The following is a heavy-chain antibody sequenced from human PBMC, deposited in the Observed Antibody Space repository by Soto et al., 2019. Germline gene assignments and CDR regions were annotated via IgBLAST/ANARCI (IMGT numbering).Heavy chain of an antibody. V-gene: IGHV3-23*01. J-gene: IGHJ5*01. CDR2: ISGSGGST. CDR3: AKSGNGWWRGLDS. Sequence: GGSLRLSCAASGFIFNIYEMIWVRQAPGKGLEWVSGISGSGGSTYYAVSVKGRFTISRDNSKKTLFLQMNSLRAEDTALYYCAKSGNGWWRGLDSWGQGTLVTVSS. D-gene: IGHD6-19*01. CDR1: GFIFNIYE.